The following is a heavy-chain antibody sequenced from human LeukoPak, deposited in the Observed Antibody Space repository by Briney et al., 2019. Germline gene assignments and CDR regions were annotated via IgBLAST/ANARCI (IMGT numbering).Heavy chain of an antibody. CDR3: TKGQYGS. CDR2: IKARRAGGTT. D-gene: IGHD5-24*01. J-gene: IGHJ5*02. CDR1: GFTFSDDW. V-gene: IGHV3-15*01. Sequence: GGALRLSCAASGFTFSDDWMNWVRQAPGKGPEWVGHIKARRAGGTTEYAAPVGGRFTISRDDSRSILYLQMNNQKTENTALSYCTKGQYGSWGLGTLVTVPS.